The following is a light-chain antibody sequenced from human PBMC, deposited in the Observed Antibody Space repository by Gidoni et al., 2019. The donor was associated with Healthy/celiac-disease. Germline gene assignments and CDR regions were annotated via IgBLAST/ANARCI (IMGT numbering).Light chain of an antibody. CDR1: QSISSW. J-gene: IGKJ1*01. Sequence: DIQMTQSPSTLSASVGDRVTITCRASQSISSWLAWYQQKPGKAPKLLIYKASSLESGVPSRFSGRGSGTEFTLTISSLQPDDFATYYCQQYNSYSLWTFGQXTKVEIK. CDR3: QQYNSYSLWT. CDR2: KAS. V-gene: IGKV1-5*03.